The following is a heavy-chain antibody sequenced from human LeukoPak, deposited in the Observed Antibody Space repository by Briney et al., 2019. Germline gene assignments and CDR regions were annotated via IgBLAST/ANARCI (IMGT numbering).Heavy chain of an antibody. CDR3: ARGPSYYYDSSGYFYFDY. Sequence: SETLSLTCTVSGGSISNYYWSWIRQPPGKGLEWIGYIYYSGSTNYNPSLKSRVTISVDTSKNQFSLKLSSVTAADTAVYYCARGPSYYYDSSGYFYFDYWGQGTLVTVSS. V-gene: IGHV4-59*01. D-gene: IGHD3-22*01. CDR1: GGSISNYY. CDR2: IYYSGST. J-gene: IGHJ4*02.